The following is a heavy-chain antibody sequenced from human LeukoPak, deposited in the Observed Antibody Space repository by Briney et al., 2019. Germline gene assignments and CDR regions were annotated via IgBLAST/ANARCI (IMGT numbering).Heavy chain of an antibody. V-gene: IGHV4-59*01. CDR3: ARVGSSGWYNYFDY. CDR1: GGSISSYY. Sequence: SETLSLTCTVSGGSISSYYWSWIRQPPGKGLEWIGYIYYSGSTNYNPSLKSRVTISVDTSKNQFSLKLSSVTAADTAVYCCARVGSSGWYNYFDYWGQGTLVTVSS. CDR2: IYYSGST. J-gene: IGHJ4*02. D-gene: IGHD6-19*01.